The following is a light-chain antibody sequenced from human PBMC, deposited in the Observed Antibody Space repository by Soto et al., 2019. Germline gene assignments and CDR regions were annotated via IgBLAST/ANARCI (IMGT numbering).Light chain of an antibody. CDR3: QQYNNWPS. J-gene: IGKJ1*01. Sequence: EIVMTQSPATLSVSPGERATLSCRASQSVSSNLAWYQQKPGQAPRLLIYGASTRATGIPARFSGGGSGTEFTLTISSLKSEDFAAYYCQQYNNWPSFGLGPKVDIK. CDR1: QSVSSN. CDR2: GAS. V-gene: IGKV3-15*01.